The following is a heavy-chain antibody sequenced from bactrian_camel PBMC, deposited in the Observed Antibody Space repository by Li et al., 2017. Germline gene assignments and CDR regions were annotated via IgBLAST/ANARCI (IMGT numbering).Heavy chain of an antibody. CDR3: ARQSAYYNEYDVARRLNF. CDR1: GFTFRIAD. CDR2: INSGGGSA. J-gene: IGHJ4*01. Sequence: VQLVESGGGLVQPGGSLRLSCAASGFTFRIADMSWIRQAPGKGLGWVSAINSGGGSAFYADSVKGRFSISRDNAKNTLYLQLNSLKSEDTALYYCARQSAYYNEYDVARRLNFWGQGTQVTVS. D-gene: IGHD4*01. V-gene: IGHV3S40*01.